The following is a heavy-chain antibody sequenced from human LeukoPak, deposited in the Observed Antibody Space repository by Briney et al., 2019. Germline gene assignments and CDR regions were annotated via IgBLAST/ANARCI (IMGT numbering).Heavy chain of an antibody. CDR3: AKSSAAYYYGSSGSGYFQH. J-gene: IGHJ1*01. V-gene: IGHV3-23*01. CDR2: ISGRGGST. CDR1: GFTFNSYA. D-gene: IGHD3-22*01. Sequence: PGGSLRLSCAASGFTFNSYAMNWVRQAPGKGLEWVAAISGRGGSTYYADSGKGRFTISRDNSKNPLYLQINGLRAEDTAVYYCAKSSAAYYYGSSGSGYFQHWGQGTLVTVSS.